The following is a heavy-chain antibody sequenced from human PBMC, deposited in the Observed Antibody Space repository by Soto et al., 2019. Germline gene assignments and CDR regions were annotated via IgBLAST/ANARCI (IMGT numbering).Heavy chain of an antibody. Sequence: PSEPLSLTCTVSGVSITSSSSDYWGWIRQPPGKGLEWIGSIYYSGTTYYNPSLKSRVTISVDTSKKQFSLKLSSVTAADTAVYYCARRCDNGGPDYWGQGTLVTVAS. CDR3: ARRCDNGGPDY. CDR2: IYYSGTT. D-gene: IGHD2-8*01. J-gene: IGHJ4*02. V-gene: IGHV4-39*01. CDR1: GVSITSSSSDY.